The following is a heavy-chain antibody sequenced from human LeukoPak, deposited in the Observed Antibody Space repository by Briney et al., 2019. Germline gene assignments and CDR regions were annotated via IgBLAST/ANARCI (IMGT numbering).Heavy chain of an antibody. CDR3: AKDRTVDIAATIEG. Sequence: GGSLRLSCAASGFTFSSYAMNWVRQTPGKGLEWVSGISGSGGSTYYADSVKGRFTISRDNSKNTLDLQMNSLTLEDTAVYYCAKDRTVDIAATIEGWGQGTLVTVSS. CDR2: ISGSGGST. J-gene: IGHJ4*02. V-gene: IGHV3-23*01. D-gene: IGHD5-12*01. CDR1: GFTFSSYA.